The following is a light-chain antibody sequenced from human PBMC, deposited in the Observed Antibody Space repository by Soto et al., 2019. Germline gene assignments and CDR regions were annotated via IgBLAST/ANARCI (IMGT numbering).Light chain of an antibody. CDR2: DDR. J-gene: IGLJ1*01. CDR3: QVWATITDHPGV. CDR1: NIGNKA. Sequence: SYELTQPPSVSVAPGQTARITCGGYNIGNKAVHWYQRRPGQAPVLAVSDDRDRPSGIPERFSGSTSGNTATLTITSVEAGDQADFYCQVWATITDHPGVFGTGTKLTV. V-gene: IGLV3-21*02.